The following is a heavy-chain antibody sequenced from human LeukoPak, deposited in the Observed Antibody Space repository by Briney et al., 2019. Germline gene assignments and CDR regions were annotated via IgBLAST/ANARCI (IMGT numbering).Heavy chain of an antibody. CDR1: GFTFSSYA. CDR3: VISGDYGDLPIPIFDY. CDR2: ISSNGGST. V-gene: IGHV3-64D*06. Sequence: ETGGSLRLSCSASGFTFSSYAMHWVRHAPGKGLESVSAISSNGGSTYYADSVKGRFTISRDNSKNTLYLQMSSLRAEDTAVYYCVISGDYGDLPIPIFDYWGQGTLVTVSS. J-gene: IGHJ4*02. D-gene: IGHD4-17*01.